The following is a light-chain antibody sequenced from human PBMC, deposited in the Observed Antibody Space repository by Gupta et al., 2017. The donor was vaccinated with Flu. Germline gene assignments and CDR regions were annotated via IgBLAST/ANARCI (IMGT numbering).Light chain of an antibody. CDR2: KAS. Sequence: QMTQSPSTLSASVGDRVTITCRASQSISSWLAWYQQKPGKAPKLLIYKASSLESGVPSRFSGSGSGTEFTLTISSLQPDDFATYYCQQYNSYSRTFGQGTKVEIK. V-gene: IGKV1-5*03. J-gene: IGKJ1*01. CDR1: QSISSW. CDR3: QQYNSYSRT.